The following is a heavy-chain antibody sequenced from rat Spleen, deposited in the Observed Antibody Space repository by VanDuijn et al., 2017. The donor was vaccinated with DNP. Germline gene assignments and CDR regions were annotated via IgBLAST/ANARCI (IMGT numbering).Heavy chain of an antibody. V-gene: IGHV2-43*01. CDR1: GFSLTNHH. Sequence: QVQLRESGPGLVQPSQTLSLACTVSGFSLTNHHVHWVRQPSGKGLEWMGVVWIGGTTHSSSIFKSRVSINRDTSKSQVFLEVTSLQSEDTATYFCARDGQWDYLDYWGQGVMVTVSS. CDR2: VWIGGTT. J-gene: IGHJ2*01. D-gene: IGHD1-1*01. CDR3: ARDGQWDYLDY.